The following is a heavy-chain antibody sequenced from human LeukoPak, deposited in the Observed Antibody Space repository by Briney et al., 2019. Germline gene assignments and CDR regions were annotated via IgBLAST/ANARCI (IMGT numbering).Heavy chain of an antibody. D-gene: IGHD2-2*01. Sequence: GGSLILSCAASGFNISSNYMSWVRRAPGKGLVWVSVIYSGGSTYYADSVKGRFTISRDNSKNTLYLQMNSLRAEDTAVYDCARVHVWVVPAAIDVWGKGTTVTISS. J-gene: IGHJ6*04. CDR2: IYSGGST. CDR1: GFNISSNY. V-gene: IGHV3-66*01. CDR3: ARVHVWVVPAAIDV.